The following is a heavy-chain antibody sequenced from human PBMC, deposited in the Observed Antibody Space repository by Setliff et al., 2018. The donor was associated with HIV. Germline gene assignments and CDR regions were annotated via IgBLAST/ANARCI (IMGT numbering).Heavy chain of an antibody. D-gene: IGHD3-22*01. CDR3: ARESYYDRSGYYVPLDY. CDR2: ISGSGSTI. CDR1: GFTFSSHS. Sequence: LRLSCAASGFTFSSHSINWVRQAPGKGLEWITYISGSGSTIYYADSVKGRFTISRDNAKNSLYLQMNSLRAEDTAVYYCARESYYDRSGYYVPLDYWGQGTLVTVSS. J-gene: IGHJ4*02. V-gene: IGHV3-48*01.